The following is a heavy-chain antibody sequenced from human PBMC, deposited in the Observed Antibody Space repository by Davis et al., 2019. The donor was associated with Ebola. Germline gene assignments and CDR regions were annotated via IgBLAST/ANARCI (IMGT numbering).Heavy chain of an antibody. V-gene: IGHV3-7*03. J-gene: IGHJ6*04. Sequence: PGGSLRLSCEVSGFSFSGYWMSWVRQAPGKGLEWVAKIKEDGSEKLEVDSVKGRFTISRDNSKNTLYLQMNSLRAEDTAVFYCAKRATVKVAGANYYNAMDVWGKGTTVTVSS. CDR2: IKEDGSEK. D-gene: IGHD6-19*01. CDR1: GFSFSGYW. CDR3: AKRATVKVAGANYYNAMDV.